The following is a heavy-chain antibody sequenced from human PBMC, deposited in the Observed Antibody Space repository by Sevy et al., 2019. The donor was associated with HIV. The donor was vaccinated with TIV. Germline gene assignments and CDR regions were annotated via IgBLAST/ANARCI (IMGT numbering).Heavy chain of an antibody. CDR2: IFPADSDT. J-gene: IGHJ6*02. CDR3: ARARGIPHYYYGMDV. D-gene: IGHD1-26*01. V-gene: IGHV5-51*01. Sequence: GESLKISCKASGYSFTTSWIGWVRQMPGKGLEWMGIIFPADSDTRYSPSCQGQVPISADNSISTAYLQWSSLKASDTAMYYCARARGIPHYYYGMDVWGQGTTVTVSS. CDR1: GYSFTTSW.